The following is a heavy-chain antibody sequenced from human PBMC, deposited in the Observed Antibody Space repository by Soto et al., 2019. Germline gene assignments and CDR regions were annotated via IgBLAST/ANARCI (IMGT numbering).Heavy chain of an antibody. J-gene: IGHJ2*01. V-gene: IGHV3-21*01. D-gene: IGHD6-25*01. CDR2: IIPNSDYI. CDR3: ARAPPAAYPAPERHYDL. Sequence: PXETLILSCPASAFIFTSYPLLWVRQAPGMGRDWVSPIIPNSDYIYDSDSVKGRFTISSANAKSSLFPQLNIPRSEDTAVYYFARAPPAAYPAPERHYDLWGRGSLFTVS. CDR1: AFIFTSYP.